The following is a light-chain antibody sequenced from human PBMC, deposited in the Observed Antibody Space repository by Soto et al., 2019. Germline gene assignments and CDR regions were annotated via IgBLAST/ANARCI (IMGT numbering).Light chain of an antibody. Sequence: EIVLTHSPGTLSLSPWERATLSCRASQSVSSSFSAWYQQKPGQAPRLLIYGASTRATGIPDRFSGSGSGTDFTLTISRLEPEDFAVYYCQQYHSSPLTFGQGTKVDIK. CDR3: QQYHSSPLT. CDR2: GAS. CDR1: QSVSSSF. J-gene: IGKJ1*01. V-gene: IGKV3-20*01.